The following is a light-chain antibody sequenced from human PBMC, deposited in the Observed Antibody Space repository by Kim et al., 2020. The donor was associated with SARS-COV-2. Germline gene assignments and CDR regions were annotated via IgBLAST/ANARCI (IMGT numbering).Light chain of an antibody. Sequence: TIICSGRSFSICADYYVHWYQHLPGTVPKLLIYSNSTRPSGVPDRFSASKSGTSASLAITGLQAEDEADYYCPSYDSSLSGWVFGGGTQLTVL. V-gene: IGLV1-40*01. CDR3: PSYDSSLSGWV. CDR2: SNS. J-gene: IGLJ3*02. CDR1: SFSICADYY.